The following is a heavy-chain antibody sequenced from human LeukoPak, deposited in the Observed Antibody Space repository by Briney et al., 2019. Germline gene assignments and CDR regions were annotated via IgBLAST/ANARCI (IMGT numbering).Heavy chain of an antibody. CDR1: GYSISSGYY. V-gene: IGHV4-38-2*02. CDR3: ARDLDSSSWYVGY. D-gene: IGHD6-13*01. CDR2: IYHSANA. Sequence: SETLSLTCTVSGYSISSGYYWGWIRQPPGEGLEWIGSIYHSANAYSNPSLKSRVTISVDTSKNQFSLKLTSVTAADTAVYYCARDLDSSSWYVGYWGQGTLVSVPS. J-gene: IGHJ4*02.